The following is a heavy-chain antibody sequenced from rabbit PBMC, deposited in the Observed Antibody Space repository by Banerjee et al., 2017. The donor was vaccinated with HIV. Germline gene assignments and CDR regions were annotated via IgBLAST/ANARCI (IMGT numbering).Heavy chain of an antibody. CDR1: GFSFSSSNY. D-gene: IGHD4-1*01. CDR2: IVTDNDFT. Sequence: QSLEESGGGLVKPGASLTLTCKASGFSFSSSNYMSWVRQAPGKGLEWIGCIVTDNDFTDYATGVNGRFTISKTSSATVTLQMTSLTAADTAPYFCTRGYSVGFNPWGPGTLVTVS. CDR3: TRGYSVGFNP. V-gene: IGHV1S40*01. J-gene: IGHJ6*02.